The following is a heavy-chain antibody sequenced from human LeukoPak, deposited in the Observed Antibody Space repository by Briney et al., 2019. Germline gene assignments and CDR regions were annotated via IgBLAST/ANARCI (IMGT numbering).Heavy chain of an antibody. CDR2: IYYSGST. D-gene: IGHD1-26*01. Sequence: SETLSLTCTVSGGSISSYYWSWIRQPPGKGLEWIGYIYYSGSTNYNPSLKSRVTISVDTSKNQFSLKLSSVTAADTAVYYCARSQEVGATFNDYWGQGTLVTVSS. V-gene: IGHV4-59*12. CDR3: ARSQEVGATFNDY. J-gene: IGHJ4*02. CDR1: GGSISSYY.